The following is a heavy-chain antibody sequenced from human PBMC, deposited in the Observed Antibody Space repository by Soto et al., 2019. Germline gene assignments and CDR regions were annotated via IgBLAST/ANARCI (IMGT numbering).Heavy chain of an antibody. D-gene: IGHD2-8*01. CDR2: ISWDSGSI. CDR1: GFTFDDYA. V-gene: IGHV3-9*01. CDR3: AKARYCTNGVCDTGNYYYYGMGV. J-gene: IGHJ6*02. Sequence: SLRLSWAASGFTFDDYAMHWVMQAPGKGLEGVSGISWDSGSIGYAVSVKGGFTISRDNAKNSLYLQMNSLRAEDTALYYCAKARYCTNGVCDTGNYYYYGMGVWGQGTTLTVSS.